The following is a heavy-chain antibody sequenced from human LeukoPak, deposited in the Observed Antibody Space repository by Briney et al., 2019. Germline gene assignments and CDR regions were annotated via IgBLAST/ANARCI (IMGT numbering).Heavy chain of an antibody. J-gene: IGHJ4*02. V-gene: IGHV3-23*01. CDR2: ISGSAGGT. Sequence: GGSLRLSCAVSEITLSNYGMSWVRQAPGKGLEWVAGISGSAGGTNYADSVKGRFTISRDNSKNTLHLQMNRLRAEDTAVYFCAKRGVVIRVILVGFHKEAYYFDSWGQGALVTVSS. CDR3: AKRGVVIRVILVGFHKEAYYFDS. CDR1: EITLSNYG. D-gene: IGHD3-22*01.